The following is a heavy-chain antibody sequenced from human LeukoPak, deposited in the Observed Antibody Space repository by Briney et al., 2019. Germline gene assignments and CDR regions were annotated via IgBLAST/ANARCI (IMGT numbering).Heavy chain of an antibody. J-gene: IGHJ3*02. Sequence: GGSLRLVCAAAGFTFSRYGIRWVRQAPGKGLEWVAFIRYEGTNKEYADCVKGRFTISRDNSKNTVYLLMNSLRAEDTALYYCAKNHTLRAGDRDAFDIWGQGTMVTVSS. V-gene: IGHV3-30*02. CDR2: IRYEGTNK. D-gene: IGHD2-21*01. CDR3: AKNHTLRAGDRDAFDI. CDR1: GFTFSRYG.